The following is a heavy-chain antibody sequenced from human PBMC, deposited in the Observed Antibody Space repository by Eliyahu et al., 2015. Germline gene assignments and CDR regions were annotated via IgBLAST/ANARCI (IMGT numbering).Heavy chain of an antibody. CDR2: INHSGST. J-gene: IGHJ3*02. D-gene: IGHD3-10*01. CDR1: GXSFSGYY. V-gene: IGHV4-34*01. Sequence: QVQLQQWGAGLLKPSETLSLTCAVYGXSFSGYYWSWXRQPPGKGLEWXGEINHSGSTNYNPSLKSRVTISVDTSKNQFSLKLSSVTAADTAVYYCARGRYTMVRGVIRNAFDIWGQGTMVTVSS. CDR3: ARGRYTMVRGVIRNAFDI.